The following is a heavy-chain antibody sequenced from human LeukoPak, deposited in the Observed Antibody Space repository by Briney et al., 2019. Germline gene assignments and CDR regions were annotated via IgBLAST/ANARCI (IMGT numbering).Heavy chain of an antibody. CDR1: GGSISSSTYY. J-gene: IGHJ4*02. V-gene: IGHV4-39*07. CDR3: ARGILATSIAAPYY. Sequence: KPSETLSLTCTVSGGSISSSTYYWGWIRQPPGKGLEWIGSIFYSGRTYYNPSLKSRVTMSVDTSKNQFSLRLSSVNAADTAVYYCARGILATSIAAPYYWGQGTLVTVSS. CDR2: IFYSGRT. D-gene: IGHD6-13*01.